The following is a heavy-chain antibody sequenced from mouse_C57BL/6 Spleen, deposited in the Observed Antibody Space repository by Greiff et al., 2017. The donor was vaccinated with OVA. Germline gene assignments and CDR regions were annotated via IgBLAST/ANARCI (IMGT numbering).Heavy chain of an antibody. Sequence: QVQLQQPGAELVKPGASVKLSCKASGYTFTSYWMHWVKQRPGRGLEWIGRIDPNSGGTKYNEKFKSKATLTVDKPSSTADMQLSSLTSEDSAVYYCARRGLTGKVDYAMDYWGQGTSVTVSS. CDR2: IDPNSGGT. D-gene: IGHD4-1*01. CDR3: ARRGLTGKVDYAMDY. V-gene: IGHV1-72*01. J-gene: IGHJ4*01. CDR1: GYTFTSYW.